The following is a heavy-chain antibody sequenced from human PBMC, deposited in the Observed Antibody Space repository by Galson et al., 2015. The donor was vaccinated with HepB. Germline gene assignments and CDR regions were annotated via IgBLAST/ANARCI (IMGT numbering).Heavy chain of an antibody. CDR2: INTNTGNP. V-gene: IGHV7-4-1*02. D-gene: IGHD2-2*01. J-gene: IGHJ6*02. CDR1: GYTFTSYA. CDR3: AGDDGGYCSSTSCDPGDYYYGMDV. Sequence: SVKVSCKASGYTFTSYAMNWVRQAPGQGLEWMGWINTNTGNPTYAQGFTGRFVFSLDTSVSTAYLQISSLKAEDTAVYYCAGDDGGYCSSTSCDPGDYYYGMDVWGQGTTGTGSS.